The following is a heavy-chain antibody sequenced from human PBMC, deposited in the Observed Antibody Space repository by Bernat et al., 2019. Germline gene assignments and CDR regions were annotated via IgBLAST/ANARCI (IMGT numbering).Heavy chain of an antibody. CDR2: IYYSGST. CDR1: GGSISSYY. J-gene: IGHJ4*02. CDR3: AGGVVVTASDY. Sequence: QVQLQESGPGLVKPSETLSLTCTVSGGSISSYYWSWIRQPPGKGLEWIGYIYYSGSTNYHPSLKSRVTISVDTSKNQFSLKLSSVTAADTAVYYCAGGVVVTASDYWGQGTLVTVSS. V-gene: IGHV4-59*01. D-gene: IGHD2-21*02.